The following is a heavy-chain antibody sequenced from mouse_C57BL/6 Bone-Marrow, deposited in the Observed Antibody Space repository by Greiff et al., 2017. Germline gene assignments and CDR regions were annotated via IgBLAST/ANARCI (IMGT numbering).Heavy chain of an antibody. CDR1: GFTFSSYG. Sequence: EVKLMESGGDLVKPGGSLKLSCAASGFTFSSYGMSWVRQTPDKRLEWVATISSGGSYPYYPDSVKGRFTISRDNAKNTLYLQMSSLKAEDTAMYYSARHPIYCDYDDGYYAMDYWGQGTSVTVAS. CDR3: ARHPIYCDYDDGYYAMDY. CDR2: ISSGGSYP. J-gene: IGHJ4*01. V-gene: IGHV5-6*01. D-gene: IGHD2-4*01.